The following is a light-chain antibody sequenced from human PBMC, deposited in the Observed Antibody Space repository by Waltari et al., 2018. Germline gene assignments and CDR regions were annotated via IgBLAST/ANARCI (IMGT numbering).Light chain of an antibody. V-gene: IGLV3-27*01. CDR3: YCAADNNRGV. Sequence: SYELTQPSSVSVSPGQTATITCSGDVLAKKYSRWFQQKPGQAPVLVIYKDNERPAGIPERFSGSSSGTTVTWTISGAQVEDEADYNGYCAADNNRGVFGGGTKLTV. CDR2: KDN. J-gene: IGLJ3*02. CDR1: VLAKKY.